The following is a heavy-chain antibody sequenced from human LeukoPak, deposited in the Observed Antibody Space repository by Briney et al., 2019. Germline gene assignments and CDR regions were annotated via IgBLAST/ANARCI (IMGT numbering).Heavy chain of an antibody. V-gene: IGHV4-34*01. J-gene: IGHJ6*03. CDR1: GGSFSGHY. CDR2: INHSGST. D-gene: IGHD3-10*01. CDR3: ARGLREFGYYYYHMDV. Sequence: SETLSLTCAIYGGSFSGHYWSWIRQAPGKGLEWIGEINHSGSTNYNPSLKSRVTISVDTSKNQFSLRLSSVTAADTAVYYCARGLREFGYYYYHMDVWGKGTTVTVSS.